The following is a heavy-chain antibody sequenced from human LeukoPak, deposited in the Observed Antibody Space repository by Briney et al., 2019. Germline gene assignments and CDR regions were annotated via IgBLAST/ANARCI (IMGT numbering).Heavy chain of an antibody. CDR1: GFTFSSYA. V-gene: IGHV3-30-3*01. D-gene: IGHD5-18*01. J-gene: IGHJ4*02. CDR3: ARDAGSYGRAHIRAPDY. Sequence: GGSLRLSCAASGFTFSSYAMHWVRQAPGKGLEWVAVISYDGSNKYYADSVKGRFTISRDNSKNTLYLQMNSLRAEDTVVYYCARDAGSYGRAHIRAPDYWGQGTLVTVSS. CDR2: ISYDGSNK.